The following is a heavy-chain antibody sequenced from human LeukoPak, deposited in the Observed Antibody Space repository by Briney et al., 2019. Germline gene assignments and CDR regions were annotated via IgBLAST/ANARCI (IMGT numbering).Heavy chain of an antibody. CDR2: ISGSGYYT. J-gene: IGHJ6*03. D-gene: IGHD2-2*01. V-gene: IGHV3-23*01. CDR3: AKDRSWGDYQFYFYMDV. Sequence: GGSLRLSCEVSGSGFTFGNFAMSWVRQAPGKGLEWVSGISGSGYYTYYADSVKGRFTISRDNSKNTVYIQINSLRAEDTAVYYCAKDRSWGDYQFYFYMDVWGKGTTVTVSS. CDR1: GSGFTFGNFA.